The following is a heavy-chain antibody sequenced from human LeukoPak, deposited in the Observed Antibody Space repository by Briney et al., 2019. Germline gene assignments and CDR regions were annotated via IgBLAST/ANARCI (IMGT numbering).Heavy chain of an antibody. CDR3: TRDSGYNAFDI. CDR2: IKEDGTAK. V-gene: IGHV3-7*01. CDR1: GFTFSTSW. D-gene: IGHD5-12*01. J-gene: IGHJ3*02. Sequence: SGGSLRLSCAASGFTFSTSWMAWVRQAPGKGLEWVANIKEDGTAKNYVVSVRGRFTISRDNAKNSLFLQMNSLRGEDTAVYYCTRDSGYNAFDIWGQGTMVTVSS.